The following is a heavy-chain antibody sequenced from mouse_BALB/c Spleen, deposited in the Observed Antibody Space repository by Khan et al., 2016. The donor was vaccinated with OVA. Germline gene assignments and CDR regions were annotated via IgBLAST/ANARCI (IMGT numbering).Heavy chain of an antibody. Sequence: QVQLKQSGAELARPGASVKMSCKASGYTFTSYTIHWIKLRPGQGLEWIGYINPSNGYTNYNQKFRDKATLTADKSSTTAYMQLSSLTSDDSAVYNGERGGAYRRNDGWFAYWGQGTLVTVSA. CDR3: ERGGAYRRNDGWFAY. J-gene: IGHJ3*01. CDR1: GYTFTSYT. D-gene: IGHD2-14*01. V-gene: IGHV1-4*01. CDR2: INPSNGYT.